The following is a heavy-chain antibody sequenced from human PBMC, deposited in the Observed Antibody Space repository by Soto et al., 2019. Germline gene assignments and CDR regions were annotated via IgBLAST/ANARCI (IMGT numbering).Heavy chain of an antibody. D-gene: IGHD3-22*01. CDR1: GFTFSSYS. V-gene: IGHV3-48*02. CDR2: ISSSSSTI. CDR3: ARGADYDSSGIRLNWFDP. J-gene: IGHJ5*02. Sequence: EVQLVESGGGLVQPGGSLRLSCAASGFTFSSYSMNWVRQAPGKGLEWVSYISSSSSTIYYADSVKGRFTISRDNATNSLYLQMNSLRDEDTAVYYCARGADYDSSGIRLNWFDPWGQGTLVTVSS.